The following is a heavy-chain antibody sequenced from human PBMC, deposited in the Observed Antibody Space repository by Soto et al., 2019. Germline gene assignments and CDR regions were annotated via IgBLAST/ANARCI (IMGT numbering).Heavy chain of an antibody. CDR1: GPTFTSSA. Sequence: QMQRVQSGPEVKKPGTSVKVSCKASGPTFTSSAVQWVRQARGQRLEWIGWIVVGSGNTNYAQKVQERVTITRDMSTSPAYMELSTLSSAATAVYYSPAYAPMVYVGYYSGMDVWGQGTTVPVSS. D-gene: IGHD2-8*01. V-gene: IGHV1-58*01. J-gene: IGHJ6*02. CDR3: PAYAPMVYVGYYSGMDV. CDR2: IVVGSGNT.